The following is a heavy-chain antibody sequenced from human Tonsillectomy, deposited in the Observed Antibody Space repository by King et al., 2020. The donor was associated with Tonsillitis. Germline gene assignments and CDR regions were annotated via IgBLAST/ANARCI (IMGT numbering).Heavy chain of an antibody. V-gene: IGHV1-8*01. CDR1: GYTFSNYD. CDR2: VNPNSGYT. Sequence: QLVQSGAEVKKPGASVKVSCKTSGYTFSNYDLNWVRQAPGEGLEWVVWVNPNSGYTAYAQKFQGRVTMTRDTSISTVYMELSSLRSEDTAVYYCARGEVSGFDYWRQGTRVTVSS. CDR3: ARGEVSGFDY. J-gene: IGHJ4*02. D-gene: IGHD5/OR15-5a*01.